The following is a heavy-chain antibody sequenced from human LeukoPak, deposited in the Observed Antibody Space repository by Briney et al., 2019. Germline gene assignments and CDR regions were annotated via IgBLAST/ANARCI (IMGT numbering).Heavy chain of an antibody. D-gene: IGHD6-13*01. CDR2: MNPNSGNT. V-gene: IGHV1-8*03. CDR1: GYTFTVYY. Sequence: GASVKVSCKASGYTFTVYYMHWVRQSPGQGLEWMGWMNPNSGNTGYAQKFQGRVTITRNTSISTAYMELSSLRSEDTAVYYCARGYSSSFYYYSYMDVWGKGTTVTVSS. J-gene: IGHJ6*03. CDR3: ARGYSSSFYYYSYMDV.